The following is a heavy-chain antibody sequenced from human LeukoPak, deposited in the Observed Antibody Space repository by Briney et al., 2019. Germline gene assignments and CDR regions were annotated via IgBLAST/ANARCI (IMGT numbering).Heavy chain of an antibody. CDR3: ARGYYGSGSYFLDD. Sequence: GSLRLSCAASGFTFSSYSMNWVRQAPGKGLEWVSYISSSGGTIYYADSVKGRFTISRDNAKNSLYLQMNSLRDEDTAVYYCARGYYGSGSYFLDDWGQGTLVTVSS. J-gene: IGHJ4*02. CDR1: GFTFSSYS. V-gene: IGHV3-48*02. CDR2: ISSSGGTI. D-gene: IGHD3-10*01.